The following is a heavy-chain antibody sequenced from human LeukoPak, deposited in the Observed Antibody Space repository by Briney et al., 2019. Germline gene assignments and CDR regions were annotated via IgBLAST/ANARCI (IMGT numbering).Heavy chain of an antibody. CDR2: IWFDGSNK. D-gene: IGHD6-19*01. Sequence: GRSLRLSCTAPGFTFSSYGMHWVRQAPGKGLEWVAVIWFDGSNKYYADSVKGRLTISRDNSKSTLYLQMNSLRAEDTAVYYCAKAVAATGHYYFGVDVWGQGTTVTVSS. V-gene: IGHV3-33*06. CDR3: AKAVAATGHYYFGVDV. CDR1: GFTFSSYG. J-gene: IGHJ6*02.